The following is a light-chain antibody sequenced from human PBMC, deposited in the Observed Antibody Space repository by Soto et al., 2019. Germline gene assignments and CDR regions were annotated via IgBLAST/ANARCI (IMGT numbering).Light chain of an antibody. CDR2: DAS. CDR1: QSVSSY. CDR3: QQRSNWPPGFT. J-gene: IGKJ3*01. V-gene: IGKV3-11*01. Sequence: EIVLTQSPATLSLSPGERATLSCRASQSVSSYLAWYQQKPGQAPRLLIYDASNRATGIPARFSGSRSGTDFTLTISSLAPEDFAVYYCQQRSNWPPGFTFGPGTKVDIK.